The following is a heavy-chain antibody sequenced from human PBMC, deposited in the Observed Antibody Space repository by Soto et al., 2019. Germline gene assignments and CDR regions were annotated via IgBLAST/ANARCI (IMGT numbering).Heavy chain of an antibody. Sequence: SVQVSCKASGETFSSYSISWVRQAPGQGLEWMGGIIPIFGTANYAQKFQGRVTITADESTSTAYMELSSLRSEDTAVYYCATIPEYSTSGNWFDPWGQGTLVTVSS. D-gene: IGHD6-6*01. V-gene: IGHV1-69*13. J-gene: IGHJ5*02. CDR3: ATIPEYSTSGNWFDP. CDR2: IIPIFGTA. CDR1: GETFSSYS.